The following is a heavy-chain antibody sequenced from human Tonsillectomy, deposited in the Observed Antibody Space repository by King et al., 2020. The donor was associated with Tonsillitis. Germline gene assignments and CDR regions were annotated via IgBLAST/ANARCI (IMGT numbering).Heavy chain of an antibody. V-gene: IGHV3-48*03. CDR3: ARALSGNYYGYYYYMDV. J-gene: IGHJ6*03. D-gene: IGHD3-10*01. CDR1: GFTFSNYE. Sequence: VQLVESGGGLVQPGGSLRLSCAASGFTFSNYEMNWVRQAPGKGLEWVSYTSSSGSTIYYADSVKGRFTISRDNAKNSLYLQMNSLRAEDTAVYYCARALSGNYYGYYYYMDVWGKGTTVTVSS. CDR2: TSSSGSTI.